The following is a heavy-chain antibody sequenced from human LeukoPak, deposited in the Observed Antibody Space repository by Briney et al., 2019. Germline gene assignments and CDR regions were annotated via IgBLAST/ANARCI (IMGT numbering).Heavy chain of an antibody. CDR1: GFTFSSYW. J-gene: IGHJ4*02. Sequence: GGSLRLSCAASGFTFSSYWMSWVRQAPGKGLEWVANIKQDGSEKYYADSVKGRFTISRDNSKNTLYLQMNSLRAEDTAVYYCAKALIAVAVFDYWGQGTLVTVSS. CDR3: AKALIAVAVFDY. D-gene: IGHD6-19*01. V-gene: IGHV3-7*01. CDR2: IKQDGSEK.